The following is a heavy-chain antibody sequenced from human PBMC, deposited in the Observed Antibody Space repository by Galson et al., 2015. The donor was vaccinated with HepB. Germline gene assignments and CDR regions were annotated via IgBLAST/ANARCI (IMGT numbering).Heavy chain of an antibody. CDR1: GGTFSSYA. CDR3: ARDLGRLSLATMVRGVIIQPLLPLDY. CDR2: IIPILGIA. V-gene: IGHV1-69*04. Sequence: SVKVSCKASGGTFSSYAISWVRQAPGQGLEWMGRIIPILGIANYAQKFQGRVTITADKSTSTAYMELSGLRSEDTAVYYCARDLGRLSLATMVRGVIIQPLLPLDYWGQRTLVTVSS. J-gene: IGHJ4*02. D-gene: IGHD3-10*01.